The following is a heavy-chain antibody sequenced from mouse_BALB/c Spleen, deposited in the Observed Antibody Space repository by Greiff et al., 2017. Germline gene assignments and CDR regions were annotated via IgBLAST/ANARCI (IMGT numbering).Heavy chain of an antibody. J-gene: IGHJ2*01. Sequence: EVMLVESGGGLVQPGGSLKLSCAASGFTFSSYGMSWVRQTPDKRLELVSTINSNGGSTYYPDSVKGRFTISRDNAKNTLYLQMSSLKSEDTAMYYCARDGGNYVYYFDYWGQGTTLTVSS. V-gene: IGHV5-6-3*01. D-gene: IGHD1-1*02. CDR2: INSNGGST. CDR3: ARDGGNYVYYFDY. CDR1: GFTFSSYG.